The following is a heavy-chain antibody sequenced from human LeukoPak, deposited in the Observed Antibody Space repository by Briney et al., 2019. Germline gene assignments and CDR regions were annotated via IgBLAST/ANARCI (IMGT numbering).Heavy chain of an antibody. J-gene: IGHJ6*02. CDR3: ARTMVRGVITYYGMDV. V-gene: IGHV3-30*04. CDR1: GFTFSSYA. Sequence: GGSLRLSCAASGFTFSSYAMHWVRQAPGKGLEWVAVISYDGSNKYYADSVKGRFTISRDNSKNTLYLQMNSLRAEDTAVYHCARTMVRGVITYYGMDVWGQGTTVTVSS. D-gene: IGHD3-10*01. CDR2: ISYDGSNK.